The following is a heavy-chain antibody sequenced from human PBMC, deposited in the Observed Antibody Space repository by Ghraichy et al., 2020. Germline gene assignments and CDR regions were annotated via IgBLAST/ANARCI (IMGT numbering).Heavy chain of an antibody. J-gene: IGHJ6*03. Sequence: SETLSLTCTVSGGSISSSSYYWGWIRQPPGKGLEWIGSIYYSGSTYYNPSLKSRVTISVDTSKNQFSLKLSSVTAADTAVYYCARHGVERRRYYYYYYYMDVWGKGTTVTVSS. V-gene: IGHV4-39*01. CDR3: ARHGVERRRYYYYYYYMDV. CDR1: GGSISSSSYY. CDR2: IYYSGST. D-gene: IGHD1-1*01.